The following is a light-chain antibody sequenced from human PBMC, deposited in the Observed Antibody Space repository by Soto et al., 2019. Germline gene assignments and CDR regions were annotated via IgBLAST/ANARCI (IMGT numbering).Light chain of an antibody. CDR3: QQYNTWHPKMT. V-gene: IGKV3D-15*01. Sequence: VVTQSPATLSLSPGETATLSCRASQSVSSYLAWYQQRPGQAPRLLIYEASTRATGIPARFRGSGSGTEFRLTISSLQSEDFATYYCQQYNTWHPKMTFGRGTKVDIK. CDR1: QSVSSY. CDR2: EAS. J-gene: IGKJ1*01.